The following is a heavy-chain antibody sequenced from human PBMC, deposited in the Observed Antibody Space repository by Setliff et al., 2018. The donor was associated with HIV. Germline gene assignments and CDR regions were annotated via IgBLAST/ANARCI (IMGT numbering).Heavy chain of an antibody. V-gene: IGHV1-24*01. CDR2: FDPEDDET. CDR3: ATIRAYYYDSSGQEYFQH. Sequence: VASVKVSCKVSGYTLTEVSIHWVRQAPGKGLEWMGSFDPEDDETVYAQKFQGRVTMTEDTSTDTAYMELSSLTSEDTAMYYCATIRAYYYDSSGQEYFQHWGQGTMVTVSS. D-gene: IGHD3-22*01. CDR1: GYTLTEVS. J-gene: IGHJ1*01.